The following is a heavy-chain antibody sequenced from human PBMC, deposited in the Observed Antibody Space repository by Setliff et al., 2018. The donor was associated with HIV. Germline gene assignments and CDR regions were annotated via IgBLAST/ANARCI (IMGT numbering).Heavy chain of an antibody. J-gene: IGHJ4*02. V-gene: IGHV4-38-2*02. CDR2: VYHSGKT. Sequence: PSETLSLTCTVSGQFISDGYYWGWIRQPPGKGLEWIGSVYHSGKTYYNPSLKSRVTMSADTSKNQFSLQLSSVTAADTAVYYCARLSTTSRDFDSWGQGTLVTVSS. D-gene: IGHD3-10*01. CDR1: GQFISDGYY. CDR3: ARLSTTSRDFDS.